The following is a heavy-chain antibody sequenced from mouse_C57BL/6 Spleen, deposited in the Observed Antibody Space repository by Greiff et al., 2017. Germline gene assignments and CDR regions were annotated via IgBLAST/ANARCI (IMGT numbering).Heavy chain of an antibody. V-gene: IGHV5-9-1*02. J-gene: IGHJ3*01. CDR1: GFTFSSYA. Sequence: EVKVEESGEGLVKPGGSLKLSCAASGFTFSSYAMSWVRQTPEKRLEWVAYISSGGDYIYYADTVKGRFTISRDNARNTLYLQMSSLKSEDTAMYYCTRDYYGSSAWFAYWGQGTLVTVSA. D-gene: IGHD1-1*01. CDR3: TRDYYGSSAWFAY. CDR2: ISSGGDYI.